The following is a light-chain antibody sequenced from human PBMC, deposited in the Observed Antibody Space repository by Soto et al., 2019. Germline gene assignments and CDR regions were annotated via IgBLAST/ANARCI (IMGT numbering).Light chain of an antibody. CDR2: DAS. Sequence: EIVLTQSPATLSLSPGERATLSCRASQSVSSYLAWYQQKPGQAPRLLIYDASNRATGIPARFSGSGSGTDFTLTISSLEPEDFAVYYCQQRINWPPFTFGPGPKVDIK. J-gene: IGKJ3*01. CDR1: QSVSSY. V-gene: IGKV3-11*01. CDR3: QQRINWPPFT.